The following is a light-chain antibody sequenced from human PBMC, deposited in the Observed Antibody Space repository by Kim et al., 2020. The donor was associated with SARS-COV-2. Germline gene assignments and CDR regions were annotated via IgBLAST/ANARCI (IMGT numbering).Light chain of an antibody. V-gene: IGLV2-14*03. CDR2: DVS. J-gene: IGLJ3*02. CDR3: SSYATGSTWV. CDR1: SSDVGGYNY. Sequence: GQSITISCTGTSSDVGGYNYVSWYQQHPGKAPKVLIYDVSERPSGISSRFSGSKSGKTASLTISGLQAEDEAYYYCSSYATGSTWVFGVGTQLTVL.